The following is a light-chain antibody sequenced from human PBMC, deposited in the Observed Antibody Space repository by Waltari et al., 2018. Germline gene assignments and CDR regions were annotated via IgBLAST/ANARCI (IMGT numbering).Light chain of an antibody. J-gene: IGKJ4*01. CDR2: AAS. Sequence: DSQMTQSPSSLSASVGDRVTITCRASRAITNYLNWYQQRPGLAPKLLIYAASTLQGGVPTLFSGSGSGTDFTLTISSLQIEDFATYYCQQSHSAPLAFGGGTRLEI. CDR1: RAITNY. CDR3: QQSHSAPLA. V-gene: IGKV1-39*01.